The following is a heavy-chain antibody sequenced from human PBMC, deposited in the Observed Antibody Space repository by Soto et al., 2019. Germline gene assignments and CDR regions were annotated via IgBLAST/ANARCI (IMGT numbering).Heavy chain of an antibody. Sequence: SETLSLTCTVSGGSISSYYWSWIRQPPGKGLEWIGYIYYSGSTNYNPSLKSRVTISVDTSKNQFSLKLSSVTAADTAVYYCARLLLGFDYWGQGTLVTV. CDR1: GGSISSYY. J-gene: IGHJ4*02. CDR2: IYYSGST. D-gene: IGHD2-8*02. CDR3: ARLLLGFDY. V-gene: IGHV4-59*08.